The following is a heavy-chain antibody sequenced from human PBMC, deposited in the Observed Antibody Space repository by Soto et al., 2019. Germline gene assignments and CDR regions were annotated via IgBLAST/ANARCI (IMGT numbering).Heavy chain of an antibody. D-gene: IGHD4-4*01. V-gene: IGHV3-23*01. CDR1: GFTFSSFA. CDR3: AKATVTTSYFYGMVV. CDR2: ITGSGSSA. J-gene: IGHJ6*02. Sequence: EVQLLESGGGLVQPGGSLRLSCAASGFTFSSFAMNWVRQAPGKGLEWVSAITGSGSSAYFADAVKGRFTISRDNSKKTLYLQMNSLRVEDSGVYFCAKATVTTSYFYGMVVRGQGTTVIVSS.